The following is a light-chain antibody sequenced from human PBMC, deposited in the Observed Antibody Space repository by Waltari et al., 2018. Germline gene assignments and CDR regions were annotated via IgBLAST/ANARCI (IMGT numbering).Light chain of an antibody. V-gene: IGLV4-69*01. CDR3: QTGGHGTWV. CDR2: VNSDGSH. Sequence: QLVLTQSPSASASLGASVKLTCTLDSGHSNNIVAWLQRRPEKGPRYLMKVNSDGSHTKGDDIPDRFSGSSSGPVRYLTSSSLQSEDEADYYCQTGGHGTWVFGGGTKLTVV. CDR1: SGHSNNI. J-gene: IGLJ3*02.